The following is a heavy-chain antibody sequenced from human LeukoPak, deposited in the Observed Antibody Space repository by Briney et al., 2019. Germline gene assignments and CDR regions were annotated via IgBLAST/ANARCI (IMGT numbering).Heavy chain of an antibody. V-gene: IGHV1-2*02. CDR2: INPNSGGT. CDR3: ARSHSSSWYYFDN. D-gene: IGHD6-13*01. CDR1: GYTFTSYY. J-gene: IGHJ4*02. Sequence: GASVKVSCKASGYTFTSYYMHWVRQAPGQGLEWMGWINPNSGGTNYAQKFQGRVTMTRDTSISTAYMELSRLRSDDTAVYYCARSHSSSWYYFDNWGQGTLVTVSS.